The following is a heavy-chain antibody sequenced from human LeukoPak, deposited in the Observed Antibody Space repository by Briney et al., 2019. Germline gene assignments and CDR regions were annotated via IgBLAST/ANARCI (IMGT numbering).Heavy chain of an antibody. CDR2: IYYSGST. V-gene: IGHV4-61*01. Sequence: SETLSLTCTVSGGSVSSGSYYWSRIRQPPGTGLEWIGYIYYSGSTNYNPSLKSRVTISVDTSKNQFSLKLSSVTAADTAVYYCASRYCSGGSCYLDAFDIWGQGTMVTVSS. CDR1: GGSVSSGSYY. CDR3: ASRYCSGGSCYLDAFDI. J-gene: IGHJ3*02. D-gene: IGHD2-15*01.